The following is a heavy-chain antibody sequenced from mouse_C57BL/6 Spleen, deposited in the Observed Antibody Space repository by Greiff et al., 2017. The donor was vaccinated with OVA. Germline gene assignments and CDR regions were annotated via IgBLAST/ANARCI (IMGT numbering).Heavy chain of an antibody. CDR3: ARDRGITTVVDAMDY. CDR1: GFTFSDYY. J-gene: IGHJ4*01. D-gene: IGHD1-1*01. CDR2: INYDGSST. Sequence: EVQRVESEGGLVQPGSSMKLSCTASGFTFSDYYMAWVRQVPEKGLEWVANINYDGSSTYYLDSLKSRFIISRDNAKNILYLQMSSLKSEDTATYYCARDRGITTVVDAMDYWGQGTSVTVSS. V-gene: IGHV5-16*01.